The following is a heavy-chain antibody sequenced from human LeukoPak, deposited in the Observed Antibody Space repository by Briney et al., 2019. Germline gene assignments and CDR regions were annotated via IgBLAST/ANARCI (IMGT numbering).Heavy chain of an antibody. CDR2: IAYDSSHK. CDR3: AKDGPERIFEY. V-gene: IGHV3-30*18. D-gene: IGHD1-14*01. J-gene: IGHJ4*02. Sequence: GRSLRLSCAASGFTFSDYGMHWVRQAPGKGLEWVAVIAYDSSHKYCADSVKGRFTISRDNSKSTLYLQMNSLRPEDTAVYFCAKDGPERIFEYWGQVTPVTVSA. CDR1: GFTFSDYG.